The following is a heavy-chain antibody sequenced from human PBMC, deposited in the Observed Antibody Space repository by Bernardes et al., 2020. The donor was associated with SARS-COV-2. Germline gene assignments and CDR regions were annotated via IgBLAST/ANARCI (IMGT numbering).Heavy chain of an antibody. CDR1: GFTVSRNY. CDR2: IYSGGST. CDR3: ARDAVSYGMDV. J-gene: IGHJ6*02. V-gene: IGHV3-66*01. Sequence: GGSLRLSCAASGFTVSRNYMSWVRQAPGKGLELVSVIYSGGSTFYADSVKGRFTISRDNSKNTLYLQMNSLRAEDTAVYYCARDAVSYGMDVWGQGTTVTVSS. D-gene: IGHD1-20*01.